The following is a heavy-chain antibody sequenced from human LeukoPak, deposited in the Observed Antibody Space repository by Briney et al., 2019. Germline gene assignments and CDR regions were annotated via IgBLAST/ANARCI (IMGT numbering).Heavy chain of an antibody. CDR2: IRSRANSYAT. V-gene: IGHV3-73*01. D-gene: IGHD2-15*01. Sequence: GGSLKLSCAAAGFTFNDSGMHWVRQASGKGLEWVGRIRSRANSYATAYAAPVRGRFTISRDDSKNTAYLQMNSLRTEDTPVYYCTRRYCSGGSCCSDYWGQGTRVTVSS. J-gene: IGHJ4*02. CDR1: GFTFNDSG. CDR3: TRRYCSGGSCCSDY.